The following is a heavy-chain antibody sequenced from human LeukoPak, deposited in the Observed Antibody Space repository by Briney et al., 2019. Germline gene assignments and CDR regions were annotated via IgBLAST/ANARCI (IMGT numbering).Heavy chain of an antibody. CDR3: VLGGLYVVVTLEKYYYGMDV. Sequence: GGSLRLSCAASEFTFSNYEMKWVRQAPGKGLEWVAYISSSGNTKYYADSVRGRFTISRDNAKNSLYLQMNSLRAEDTAVYYCVLGGLYVVVTLEKYYYGMDVWGKGTMVTVSS. D-gene: IGHD2-21*02. J-gene: IGHJ6*04. V-gene: IGHV3-48*03. CDR1: EFTFSNYE. CDR2: ISSSGNTK.